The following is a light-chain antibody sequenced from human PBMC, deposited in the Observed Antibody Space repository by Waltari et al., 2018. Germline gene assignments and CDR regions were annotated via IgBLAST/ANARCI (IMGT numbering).Light chain of an antibody. CDR3: MQTLQTPLT. J-gene: IGKJ4*01. CDR2: LGS. Sequence: DIVMTQSPLSLPVTPGEPASISCRSSQSLLYRNGSNCLDWYLQRPGQSPQLLIYLGSNQASGVPARFSGSGSGTDLTLKISRVEAEDVGVYYCMQTLQTPLTFGGGTRVEIK. V-gene: IGKV2-28*01. CDR1: QSLLYRNGSNC.